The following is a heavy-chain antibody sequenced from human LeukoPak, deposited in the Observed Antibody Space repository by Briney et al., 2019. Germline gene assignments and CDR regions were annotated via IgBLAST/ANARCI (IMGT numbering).Heavy chain of an antibody. Sequence: PSETLSLTCGVYGGSSSAYYWSWIRQPPGKGLEWIGEINHSGRTNYNPSLKSRVTMSVDTSKNQFSLKLSSVTAADTAVYYCAREPTGYDSSGYFRVFGPDYWGQGTPVTVSS. V-gene: IGHV4-34*01. CDR1: GGSSSAYY. J-gene: IGHJ4*02. D-gene: IGHD3-22*01. CDR3: AREPTGYDSSGYFRVFGPDY. CDR2: INHSGRT.